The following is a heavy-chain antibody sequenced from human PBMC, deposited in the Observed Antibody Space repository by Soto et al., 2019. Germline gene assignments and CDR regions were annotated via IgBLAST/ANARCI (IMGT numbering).Heavy chain of an antibody. D-gene: IGHD6-13*01. Sequence: AASVKVSCRASGYTFTGYYMHWVRQAPGQGLEWMGWINPNSGGTNYAQKFQGRVTMTRDTSIRTAYMELSRMRSDDTAVYYCARDRKGSSSWDNRADWFDPCGQGTLVTVSS. CDR2: INPNSGGT. CDR3: ARDRKGSSSWDNRADWFDP. CDR1: GYTFTGYY. J-gene: IGHJ5*02. V-gene: IGHV1-2*02.